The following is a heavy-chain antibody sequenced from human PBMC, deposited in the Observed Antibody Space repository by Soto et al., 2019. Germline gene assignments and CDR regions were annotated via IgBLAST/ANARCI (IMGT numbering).Heavy chain of an antibody. Sequence: PGGSLRLSCAASGFTVSSNYMSWVRQAPGKGLEWVSVIYSGGSTYYADSVKGRFTISRHNSKNTLYLQMNSLRAEDTAVYYCARDLRGYSGYDSPHKGHSYYYGMDVWGQGTTVTVSS. V-gene: IGHV3-53*04. D-gene: IGHD5-12*01. CDR1: GFTVSSNY. CDR3: ARDLRGYSGYDSPHKGHSYYYGMDV. CDR2: IYSGGST. J-gene: IGHJ6*02.